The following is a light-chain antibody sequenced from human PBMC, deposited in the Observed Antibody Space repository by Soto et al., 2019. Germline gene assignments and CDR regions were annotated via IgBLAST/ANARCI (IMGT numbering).Light chain of an antibody. CDR3: QQRSNWPLT. J-gene: IGKJ4*01. V-gene: IGKV3-11*01. CDR1: QSVSSY. Sequence: ETVLTQSPATLSLSPGERATLSCRASQSVSSYLAWYQQKPGQAPRLLIYDASNRATGIPARFSGSGSGTDFILTISSLEPADFAVYYCQQRSNWPLTFGGGTKVEIK. CDR2: DAS.